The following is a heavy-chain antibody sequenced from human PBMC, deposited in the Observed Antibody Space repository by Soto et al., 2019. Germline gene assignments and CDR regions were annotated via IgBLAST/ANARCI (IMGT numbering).Heavy chain of an antibody. CDR2: ISGSGGST. CDR3: AKGNSWSPALVLDI. Sequence: GGSHRLSCTASGLTCRSYAMNWVRQATGKGLEWVSAISGSGGSTYYADSVKGRFTISRDSSKNTLYLQMNSLRAEDTAVYYCAKGNSWSPALVLDIWGQGTMVTVSS. CDR1: GLTCRSYA. V-gene: IGHV3-23*01. J-gene: IGHJ3*02. D-gene: IGHD1-7*01.